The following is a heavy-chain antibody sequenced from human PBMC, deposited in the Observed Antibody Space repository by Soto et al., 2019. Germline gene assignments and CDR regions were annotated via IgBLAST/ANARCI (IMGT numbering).Heavy chain of an antibody. Sequence: QVQLVESGGGVVQPGRSLRLSCAASGFTFSSYGMHWVRQAPGKGLEWVAVIWYDGSNKYYADSVKGRFTISRDNSKNTLYLQMTSLRAEDTAVYYCARDGFTMVRGLDYWGQGTLVTVSS. D-gene: IGHD3-10*01. CDR2: IWYDGSNK. J-gene: IGHJ4*02. CDR1: GFTFSSYG. CDR3: ARDGFTMVRGLDY. V-gene: IGHV3-33*01.